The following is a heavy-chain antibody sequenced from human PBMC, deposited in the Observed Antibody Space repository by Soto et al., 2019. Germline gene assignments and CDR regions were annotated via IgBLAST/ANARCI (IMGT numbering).Heavy chain of an antibody. D-gene: IGHD2-21*01. Sequence: QVQLQESGPGLMKPSGTLSLTCAVSGGSITSNWWSWVRQPPGKGLEWIAEIFHTGSANYNPSLMSQLTISIDKSKNHLSLNLNAVTAADTAVYYGARHIAVSGTRGFDHWGQGTLVTVSS. V-gene: IGHV4-4*02. CDR3: ARHIAVSGTRGFDH. CDR1: GGSITSNW. J-gene: IGHJ4*02. CDR2: IFHTGSA.